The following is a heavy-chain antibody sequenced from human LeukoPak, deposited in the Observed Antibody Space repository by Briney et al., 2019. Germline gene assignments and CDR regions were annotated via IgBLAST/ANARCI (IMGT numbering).Heavy chain of an antibody. J-gene: IGHJ4*02. D-gene: IGHD6-19*01. CDR2: MNSKSGNT. CDR1: GYTFTSLD. CDR3: ARRLSSGWPPDY. Sequence: ASVKVSCKASGYTFTSLDINWVRQAPGQGLEWMGWMNSKSGNTGHAQKFQGRVTITRNTSISTVYMELSSLRSEDTALYYCARRLSSGWPPDYWGQGTLVTVSS. V-gene: IGHV1-8*03.